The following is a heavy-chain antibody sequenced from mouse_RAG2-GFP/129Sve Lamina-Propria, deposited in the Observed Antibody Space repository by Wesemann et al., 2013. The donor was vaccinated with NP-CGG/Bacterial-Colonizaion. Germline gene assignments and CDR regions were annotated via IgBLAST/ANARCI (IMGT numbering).Heavy chain of an antibody. Sequence: QVQLQQSGPELVMPGASVKMSCKASGYTFTSYWITWVKQRPGQGLEWIGWIYPGSGNTKYNEKFKGKATLTVDTSSSTAYMQLSSLTSEDSAVYFCASGDDYDNAMDYWGQGTSVTVSS. D-gene: IGHD2-4*01. V-gene: IGHV1-84*01. CDR3: ASGDDYDNAMDY. CDR1: GYTFTSYW. CDR2: IYPGSGNT. J-gene: IGHJ4*01.